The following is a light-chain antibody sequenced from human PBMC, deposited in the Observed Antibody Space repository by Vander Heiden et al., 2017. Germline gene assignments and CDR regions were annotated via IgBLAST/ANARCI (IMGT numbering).Light chain of an antibody. V-gene: IGKV4-1*01. CDR1: QSVFYTSHNKNY. CDR3: QQYYGNLLYT. J-gene: IGKJ2*01. Sequence: DVVLTQSPDSLAVSLGERATINCKSSQSVFYTSHNKNYLGWYQQKAGQPPKLLIYWASTRESGVPDRFSGSGSGTDFTLTISNLQAEDVAVYYCQQYYGNLLYTFGQGTKLEIK. CDR2: WAS.